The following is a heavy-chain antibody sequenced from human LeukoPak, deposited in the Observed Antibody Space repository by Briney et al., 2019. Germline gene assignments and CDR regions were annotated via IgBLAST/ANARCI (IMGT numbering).Heavy chain of an antibody. CDR1: GYTFTSYY. CDR2: INPSGGST. J-gene: IGHJ2*01. Sequence: VASVKVSCKASGYTFTSYYMHWVRQAPGQGLEWMGVINPSGGSTSYAQKFQGRVTMTRDTSTSTVCMELSSLRSEDTAVYYCARAAIAAAVQTPGWYFDLWGRGTLVTVSS. CDR3: ARAAIAAAVQTPGWYFDL. V-gene: IGHV1-46*01. D-gene: IGHD6-13*01.